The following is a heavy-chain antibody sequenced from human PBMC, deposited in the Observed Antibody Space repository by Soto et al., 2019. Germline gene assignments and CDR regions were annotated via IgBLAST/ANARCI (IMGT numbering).Heavy chain of an antibody. D-gene: IGHD2-2*02. CDR2: ISGSGGST. V-gene: IGHV3-23*01. J-gene: IGHJ6*02. CDR3: AKRGYCSSTSCYNDYYYGMDV. CDR1: GFTFSSYA. Sequence: GGSLRLSCAVSGFTFSSYAMSWVRQAPGKGLEWVSAISGSGGSTYYADSVKGRFTISRDNSKNTLYLQMNSLRAEDTAVCYCAKRGYCSSTSCYNDYYYGMDVWGQGTTVTVSS.